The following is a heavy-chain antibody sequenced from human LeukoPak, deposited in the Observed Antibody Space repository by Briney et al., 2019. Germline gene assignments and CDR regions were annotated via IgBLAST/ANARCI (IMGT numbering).Heavy chain of an antibody. CDR2: ISGNGEST. J-gene: IGHJ4*02. CDR1: GFTFSRHS. D-gene: IGHD3-22*01. V-gene: IGHV3-64D*06. Sequence: PGGSLRLSCSASGFTFSRHSMNWVRQAPGKGLEYVSAISGNGESTYYADSVKGRFSISRDNSKNTLYLQMRSLRDEDTAVYYCVRNYYATSADYDYWGQGTLVTVSS. CDR3: VRNYYATSADYDY.